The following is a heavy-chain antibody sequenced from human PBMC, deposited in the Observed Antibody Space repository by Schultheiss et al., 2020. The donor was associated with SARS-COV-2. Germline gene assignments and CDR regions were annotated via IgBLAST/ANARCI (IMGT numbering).Heavy chain of an antibody. V-gene: IGHV4-59*01. D-gene: IGHD6-13*01. J-gene: IGHJ4*02. Sequence: SQTLSLTCTVSGGSISSYYWSWIRQHPGKGLEWIGYIYYSGSTYYNPSLKSRVTISVDTSNNQFSLKLSSVTAADTAVYFCARVGRAAAGISRADYWGQGTLVTVSS. CDR3: ARVGRAAAGISRADY. CDR1: GGSISSYY. CDR2: IYYSGST.